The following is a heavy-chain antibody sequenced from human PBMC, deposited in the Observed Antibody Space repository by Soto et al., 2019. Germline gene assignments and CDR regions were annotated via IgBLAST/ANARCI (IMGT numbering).Heavy chain of an antibody. CDR2: ISSSSSYT. CDR3: ARDHHRYSGYDYVDY. V-gene: IGHV3-11*05. D-gene: IGHD5-12*01. Sequence: QVQLVESGGGLVKPGGSLRLSCAASGFTFSDYYMSWIRQAPGKGLEWVSYISSSSSYTNYADSVKGRFTISRDNAKNPLYLQMNSLRAEDTAVYYCARDHHRYSGYDYVDYWGQGTLVTVSS. CDR1: GFTFSDYY. J-gene: IGHJ4*02.